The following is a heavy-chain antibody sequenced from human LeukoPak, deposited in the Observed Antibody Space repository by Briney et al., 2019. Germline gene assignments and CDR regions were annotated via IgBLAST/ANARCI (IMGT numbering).Heavy chain of an antibody. D-gene: IGHD4-17*01. V-gene: IGHV3-21*01. CDR1: GFTFSDYS. CDR3: ARALYGDYLRYDP. Sequence: PGGSLRLSCAASGFTFSDYSMNWVRQAPGKGLEWVSSISSSSSYIFYADSVRGRFSISRDNAKNSLYLQMNSLRAEDTAVYYCARALYGDYLRYDPWGQGALVTVAS. J-gene: IGHJ5*02. CDR2: ISSSSSYI.